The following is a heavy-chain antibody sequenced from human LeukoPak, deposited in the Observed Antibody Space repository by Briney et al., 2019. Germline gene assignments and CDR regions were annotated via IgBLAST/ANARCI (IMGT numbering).Heavy chain of an antibody. Sequence: GGSLRLSCAASGFSFSSYGMHWLRQAPGKGLEWVAFIRNDGSNTYYADSVKGRFTISRDNSKNTLYLQMNSLRAEDTAVYYCARDGARGYYFTFDYWGQGTLVTVSS. CDR3: ARDGARGYYFTFDY. D-gene: IGHD3-22*01. V-gene: IGHV3-30*02. CDR2: IRNDGSNT. CDR1: GFSFSSYG. J-gene: IGHJ4*02.